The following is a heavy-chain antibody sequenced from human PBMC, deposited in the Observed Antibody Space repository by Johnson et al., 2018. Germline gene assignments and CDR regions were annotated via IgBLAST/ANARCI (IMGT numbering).Heavy chain of an antibody. J-gene: IGHJ3*02. D-gene: IGHD1-26*01. CDR3: AKDNSYSGSLGAFDI. V-gene: IGHV3-30-3*01. CDR2: ISYDGSNK. Sequence: QVQLVESGGGVVQPGRSLRLSCAASGFTFSSYAMHWVRQAPGKGLEWVAVISYDGSNKYSADSVKGRFTISRDNSKNSLYLQMNSLRAEDTALYYCAKDNSYSGSLGAFDIWGQGTMVTVSS. CDR1: GFTFSSYA.